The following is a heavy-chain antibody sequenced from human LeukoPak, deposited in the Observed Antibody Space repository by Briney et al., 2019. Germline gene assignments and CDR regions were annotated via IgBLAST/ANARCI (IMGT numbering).Heavy chain of an antibody. CDR1: GYTFTSYG. Sequence: ASVKVSCKASGYTFTSYGISWVRQAPGQGLEWMGWISDYNGNKNYAQKLQGRVTMTTDTSTSTAYMELRSLRADDTAVYYCARGDLRGLLVDAFDIWGQGTMVTVSS. CDR2: ISDYNGNK. CDR3: ARGDLRGLLVDAFDI. D-gene: IGHD3-22*01. V-gene: IGHV1-18*01. J-gene: IGHJ3*02.